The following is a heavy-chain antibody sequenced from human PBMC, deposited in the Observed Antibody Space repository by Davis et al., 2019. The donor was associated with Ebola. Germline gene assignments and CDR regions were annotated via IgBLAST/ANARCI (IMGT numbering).Heavy chain of an antibody. CDR3: TTLSTVITMYFDL. J-gene: IGHJ2*01. Sequence: GESLKISCVGSGFTLNNAWMSWVRQAPGKGLEWVGRIKSKTDGGTTDYAAPVKGRFAMSRDDSKNTLYLQMNSLKIDDTAVYYCTTLSTVITMYFDLWGRGTLVTVSS. D-gene: IGHD4-17*01. CDR1: GFTLNNAW. CDR2: IKSKTDGGTT. V-gene: IGHV3-15*01.